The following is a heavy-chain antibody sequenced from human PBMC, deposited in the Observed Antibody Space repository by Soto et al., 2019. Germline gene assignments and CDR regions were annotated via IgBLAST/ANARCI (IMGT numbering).Heavy chain of an antibody. V-gene: IGHV4-34*01. CDR3: ARGKYDSSGYYYRVEYFQH. D-gene: IGHD3-22*01. CDR1: GGSFSGYY. CDR2: INHSGST. J-gene: IGHJ1*01. Sequence: SETLSLTCAVYGGSFSGYYWSWIRQPPGKGLEWIGEINHSGSTNYNPSLKSRVTISVDTSKNQFSLKLSSVTAADTAVYYCARGKYDSSGYYYRVEYFQHWGQGTLVTVSS.